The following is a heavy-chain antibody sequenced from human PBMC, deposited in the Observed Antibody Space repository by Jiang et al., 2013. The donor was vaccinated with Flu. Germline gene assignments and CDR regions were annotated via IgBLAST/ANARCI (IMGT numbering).Heavy chain of an antibody. Sequence: KPGASVKVSCKASGYTFTSYGISWVRQAPGQGLEWMGWISAYNGNTNYAQKLQGRVTMTTDTSTSTAYMELRSLRSDDTAVYYCAREGTMVRGVKYNWFDPWGQGTLVTVSS. V-gene: IGHV1-18*04. D-gene: IGHD3-10*01. CDR2: ISAYNGNT. CDR3: AREGTMVRGVKYNWFDP. CDR1: GYTFTSYG. J-gene: IGHJ5*02.